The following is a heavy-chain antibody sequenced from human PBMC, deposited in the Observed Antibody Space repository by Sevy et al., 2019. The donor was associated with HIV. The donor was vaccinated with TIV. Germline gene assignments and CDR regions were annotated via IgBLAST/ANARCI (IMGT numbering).Heavy chain of an antibody. CDR2: IYYSGST. Sequence: SETLSLTCTVSGGSISSYYWSWIRQPPGKGLEWIGYIYYSGSTNYNPSLKSRVTISVDTSKNQFSLKLSSVTAADTAGNYWARDHGVVAAKYYYYGMDVWGQGTTVTVSS. CDR1: GGSISSYY. J-gene: IGHJ6*02. V-gene: IGHV4-59*01. CDR3: ARDHGVVAAKYYYYGMDV. D-gene: IGHD2-15*01.